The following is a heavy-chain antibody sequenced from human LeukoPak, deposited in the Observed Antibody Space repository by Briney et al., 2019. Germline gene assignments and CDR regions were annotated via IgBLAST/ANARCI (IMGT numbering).Heavy chain of an antibody. J-gene: IGHJ5*02. CDR2: INPNSGGT. V-gene: IGHV1-2*06. Sequence: ASVKVSCKASGYTFTGYYMHWVRQAPGQGLEWMGRINPNSGGTNYAQKFQGRVTMTRDTSISTAYMELSRLRSDGTAVYYCARGVDFWSGYRLQFDPWGQGTLVTVSS. D-gene: IGHD3-3*01. CDR1: GYTFTGYY. CDR3: ARGVDFWSGYRLQFDP.